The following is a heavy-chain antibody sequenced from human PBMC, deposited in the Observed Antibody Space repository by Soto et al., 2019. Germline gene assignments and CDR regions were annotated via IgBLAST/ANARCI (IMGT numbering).Heavy chain of an antibody. CDR2: ISGSGDNT. V-gene: IGHV3-23*01. D-gene: IGHD3-22*01. J-gene: IGHJ4*02. Sequence: GGSLRLSCAASGFTFRNYAMSWVRQAPGKGLEWVSVISGSGDNTYYADSVKGRFTISRDNSKNTLYLQTNSLRAGDAAIYYCAKDSSGYYGVFDYWGQGTLVTVSS. CDR1: GFTFRNYA. CDR3: AKDSSGYYGVFDY.